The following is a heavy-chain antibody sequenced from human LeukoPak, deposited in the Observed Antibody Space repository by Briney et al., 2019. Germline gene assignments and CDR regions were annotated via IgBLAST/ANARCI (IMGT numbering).Heavy chain of an antibody. CDR1: GLTFHDYA. V-gene: IGHV3-23*01. D-gene: IGHD2-21*01. J-gene: IGHJ6*03. Sequence: PGGSLRLSCAISGLTFHDYAKTWVRQAPGKGLEWVSTIVGDSSKTYYADSVKGRFTISRDNSNYMLFLHMNNLRAEDTAIYYCAKQPYNYYYLDVWGKGTTVTVSS. CDR2: IVGDSSKT. CDR3: AKQPYNYYYLDV.